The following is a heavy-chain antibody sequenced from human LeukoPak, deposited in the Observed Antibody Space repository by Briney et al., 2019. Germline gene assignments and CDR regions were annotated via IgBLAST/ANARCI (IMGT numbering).Heavy chain of an antibody. CDR3: ARGHNSAFDI. CDR2: TFCTSKCYN. CDR1: RDSLFSNVVA. J-gene: IGHJ3*02. V-gene: IGHV6-1*01. Sequence: SQTLSLTRAISRDSLFSNVVAWNWIRQSPLRGLEWLGSTFCTSKCYNEYAVYVRSRVTINPDTSKSQFSLQLSSLTPEDSAIYYCARGHNSAFDIWGQGTMVTVSS. D-gene: IGHD1-1*01.